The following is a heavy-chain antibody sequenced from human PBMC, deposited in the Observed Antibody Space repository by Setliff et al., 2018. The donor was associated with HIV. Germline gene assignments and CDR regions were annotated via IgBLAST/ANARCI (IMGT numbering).Heavy chain of an antibody. CDR1: GYTLTELS. Sequence: ASVKVSCKVSGYTLTELSMHWVRQASGKGFEWMGRFDPEDGDTLYAHKFQGRATMTEDTSTDTAYLELSGLKSDDTAVYYCATAKEVWLAEGGFDYWGQGTLVTVSS. J-gene: IGHJ4*02. CDR3: ATAKEVWLAEGGFDY. CDR2: FDPEDGDT. D-gene: IGHD6-19*01. V-gene: IGHV1-24*01.